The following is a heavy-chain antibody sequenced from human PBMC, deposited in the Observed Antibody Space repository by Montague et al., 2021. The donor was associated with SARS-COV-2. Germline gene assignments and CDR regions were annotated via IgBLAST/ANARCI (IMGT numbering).Heavy chain of an antibody. CDR2: VHHDGSSGSA. J-gene: IGHJ4*02. CDR3: ARVFDNSGYALDY. V-gene: IGHV4-59*01. Sequence: SETLSLTCTVSGGSFENYYWSWIRQPPGKGLEWIGYVHHDGSSGSANYNPSVWSRVTISVDTSKKQFSLHLSSVTPVDTAVYFCARVFDNSGYALDYWGQGTQVTVSS. CDR1: GGSFENYY. D-gene: IGHD5-12*01.